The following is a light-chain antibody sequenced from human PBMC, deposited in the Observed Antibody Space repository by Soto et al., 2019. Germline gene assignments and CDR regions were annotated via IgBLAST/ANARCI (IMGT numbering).Light chain of an antibody. CDR3: QSYDSTLSDRYV. CDR2: GNS. CDR1: SSSIGAGCD. Sequence: QSVLTQPPSVSGAPGQRVTISCTGSSSSIGAGCDVHWYQQRPGTAPKLLIFGNSNRPSGVPDRFSGSKSGTSASLTITGLQAEDEGDYYCQSYDSTLSDRYVFGSGTKLTVL. V-gene: IGLV1-40*01. J-gene: IGLJ1*01.